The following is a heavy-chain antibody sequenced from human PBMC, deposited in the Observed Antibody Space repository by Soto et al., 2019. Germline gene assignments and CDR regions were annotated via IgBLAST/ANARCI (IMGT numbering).Heavy chain of an antibody. CDR2: ISSSGSFM. CDR3: ARDPPTGTTLDWFDS. V-gene: IGHV3-21*01. Sequence: PGRAPGLSCAASGYTFSSDSMGWVRQAPGKGLEWVSSISSSGSFMNYADSVKGRFTISRDNAKNSLYLQMSSLKDEDTAVYYCARDPPTGTTLDWFDSWGQGPLVTVSS. D-gene: IGHD1-7*01. CDR1: GYTFSSDS. J-gene: IGHJ5*01.